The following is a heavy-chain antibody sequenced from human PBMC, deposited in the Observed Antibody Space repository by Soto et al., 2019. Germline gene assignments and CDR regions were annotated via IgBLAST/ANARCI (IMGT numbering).Heavy chain of an antibody. CDR2: IYYGGST. Sequence: PSETLSLTCSVSGGSISSGGFSWSWIRQPPGKGLEWIGYIYYGGSTYYNPSLKSRVTMSVGRSKNQFSLELGSVTAADTAVYYCARYSFGFAYWGRGTLVTVSS. V-gene: IGHV4-30-2*01. CDR1: GGSISSGGFS. D-gene: IGHD5-18*01. J-gene: IGHJ4*02. CDR3: ARYSFGFAY.